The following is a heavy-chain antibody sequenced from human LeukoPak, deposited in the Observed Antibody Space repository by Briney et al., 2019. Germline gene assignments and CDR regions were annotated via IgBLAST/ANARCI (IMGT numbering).Heavy chain of an antibody. V-gene: IGHV1-2*02. D-gene: IGHD2-15*01. CDR1: GYTFTRFY. J-gene: IGHJ3*02. Sequence: GASAKVSCKASGYTFTRFYMHCVPHAPGQGREWGGYINPNSGGTNYAQKFQGGVTKTRDTSISTAYMGLSRLRSDDTAVYDCARDRVAATQDDACDIWGEGTMVTVSS. CDR2: INPNSGGT. CDR3: ARDRVAATQDDACDI.